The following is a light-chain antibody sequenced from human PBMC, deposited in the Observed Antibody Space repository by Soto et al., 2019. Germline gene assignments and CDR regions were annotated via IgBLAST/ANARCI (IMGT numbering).Light chain of an antibody. Sequence: EIVLTQSPGTLSLSPGERATLSCRASQNVASNYLAWYQQSRGQPPRLLIYGASSRATGIPDRFSGSVSGTDFTLSISRLEPEDFAVYHCQQYATSPLTFGQGTKVEIK. V-gene: IGKV3-20*01. CDR2: GAS. CDR1: QNVASNY. J-gene: IGKJ1*01. CDR3: QQYATSPLT.